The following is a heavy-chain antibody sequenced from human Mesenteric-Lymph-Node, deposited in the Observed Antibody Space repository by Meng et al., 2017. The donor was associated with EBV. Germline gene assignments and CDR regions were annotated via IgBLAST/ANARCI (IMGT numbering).Heavy chain of an antibody. CDR3: ARENPARGNWFDP. Sequence: QVHLQESGPGRVNPSAPLPLAGTVSGGSVSSTSYYWSWIRQPPGKRLEWIGYVYYSGSTNYNPSLKSRVTISVDTSKNQFSLNLYSVTAADTAVYYCARENPARGNWFDPWGQGALVTVSS. CDR2: VYYSGST. V-gene: IGHV4-61*01. J-gene: IGHJ5*02. CDR1: GGSVSSTSYY. D-gene: IGHD3-10*01.